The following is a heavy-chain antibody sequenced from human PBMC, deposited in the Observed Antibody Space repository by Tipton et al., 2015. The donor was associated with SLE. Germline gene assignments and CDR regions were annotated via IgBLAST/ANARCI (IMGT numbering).Heavy chain of an antibody. J-gene: IGHJ4*02. CDR1: GFTFSSYV. D-gene: IGHD3-9*01. CDR2: ISGRGSST. CDR3: AKSKDILTGYSASPFDN. V-gene: IGHV3-23*01. Sequence: SLRLSCAASGFTFSSYVMSWVRQAPGKGLEWVSAISGRGSSTYYADSVKGRFTISRDNAKNSLFLEMNSLRAEDMALYHCAKSKDILTGYSASPFDNWGPGTLVTVSS.